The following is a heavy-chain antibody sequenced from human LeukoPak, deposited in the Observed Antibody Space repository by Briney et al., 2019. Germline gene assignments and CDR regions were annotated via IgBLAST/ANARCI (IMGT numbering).Heavy chain of an antibody. V-gene: IGHV3-53*01. J-gene: IGHJ4*02. D-gene: IGHD3-3*01. CDR3: AREITIFGRYFDY. Sequence: PGGSLRLSCAASGFTVSSNYVSWVRQAPGKGLEWVSVIYSGGSTYYADSVKGRFTISRDNSKNTLYLQMNSLRAEDTAVYYCAREITIFGRYFDYWGQGTLVTVSS. CDR2: IYSGGST. CDR1: GFTVSSNY.